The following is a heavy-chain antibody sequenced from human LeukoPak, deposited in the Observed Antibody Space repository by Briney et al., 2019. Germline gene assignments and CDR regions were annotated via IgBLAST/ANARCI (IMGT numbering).Heavy chain of an antibody. Sequence: SETLSLTRAVYGGSFSGYYWSWIRQPPGKGLEWIGEINHSGSTNYNPSLKSRVTISVDTSKNQFSLKLSSVTAADTAVYYCARGPVRWLSPRRYYFDYWGQGTLVTVSS. CDR1: GGSFSGYY. D-gene: IGHD5-24*01. V-gene: IGHV4-34*01. CDR3: ARGPVRWLSPRRYYFDY. CDR2: INHSGST. J-gene: IGHJ4*02.